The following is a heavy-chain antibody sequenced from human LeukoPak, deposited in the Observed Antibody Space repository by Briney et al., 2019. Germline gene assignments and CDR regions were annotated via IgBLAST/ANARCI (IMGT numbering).Heavy chain of an antibody. J-gene: IGHJ6*04. CDR1: GFSFGDYD. CDR2: IRTKAYGGTT. V-gene: IGHV3-49*04. CDR3: TRDLGKYCSGGSCYSPTV. D-gene: IGHD2-15*01. Sequence: GGSLRLSCLGSGFSFGDYDMNWVRQAPGKGLEWVGFIRTKAYGGTTEYAASVKGRFTISRDDSKSIAYLQMKSLKTEDTAVYYCTRDLGKYCSGGSCYSPTVWGKGTTVTVSS.